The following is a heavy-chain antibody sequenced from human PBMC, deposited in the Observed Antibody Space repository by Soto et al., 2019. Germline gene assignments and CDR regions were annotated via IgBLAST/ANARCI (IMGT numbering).Heavy chain of an antibody. D-gene: IGHD1-7*01. CDR1: GGTFSSYA. V-gene: IGHV1-69*13. CDR2: IIPIFGTA. CDR3: ARELELWFDP. Sequence: VKVSCNASGGTFSSYAISWVRQAPGQGLEWMGGIIPIFGTANYAQKFQGRVTITADESTSTAYMELSSLRSEDTAVYYCARELELWFDPWGQGTLVTVSS. J-gene: IGHJ5*02.